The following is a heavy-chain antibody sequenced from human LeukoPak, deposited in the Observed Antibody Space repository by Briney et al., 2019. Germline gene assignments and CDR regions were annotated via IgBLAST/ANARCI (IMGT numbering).Heavy chain of an antibody. J-gene: IGHJ6*03. D-gene: IGHD1-1*01. CDR1: DDSITMYY. V-gene: IGHV4-59*01. CDR3: ARGRVSSSTWYSTYYYYFYMDV. Sequence: SETLSLTCTVSDDSITMYYWTWIRQPPGKGLEWIGYVDHTGSTNLNPSLNGRVSISRDTSKNLFSLRLRSVTAADTAVYFCARGRVSSSTWYSTYYYYFYMDVWGKGTTVTVSS. CDR2: VDHTGST.